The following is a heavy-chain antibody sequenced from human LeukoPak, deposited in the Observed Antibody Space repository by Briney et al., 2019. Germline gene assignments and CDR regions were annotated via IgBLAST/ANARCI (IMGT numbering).Heavy chain of an antibody. D-gene: IGHD6-13*01. CDR3: ARDSRYVSGWFDDGMDV. CDR1: GDSMRSYY. V-gene: IGHV4-59*01. CDR2: MDDRGDS. Sequence: SETLSLTCTVSGDSMRSYYWSWIRQAPGKGLEWLGHMDDRGDSNYNPSLKGRGSISVDTSKNQFSLKLRSVTVADTAVYYCARDSRYVSGWFDDGMDVWAQGPRSPSP. J-gene: IGHJ6*02.